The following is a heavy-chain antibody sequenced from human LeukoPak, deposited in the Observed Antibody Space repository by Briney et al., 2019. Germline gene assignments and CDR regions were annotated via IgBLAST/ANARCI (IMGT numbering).Heavy chain of an antibody. CDR1: GFTFSSYA. J-gene: IGHJ4*02. V-gene: IGHV3-30-3*01. CDR3: ARDRIAAAGSALDY. D-gene: IGHD6-13*01. Sequence: GGSLRLSCAASGFTFSSYAMHWVRQAPVKALEWVAVISYDGSNKYYADSVKGRFTISRDNSKNTLYLQMNSLRAEDTAVYYCARDRIAAAGSALDYWGQGTLVTVSS. CDR2: ISYDGSNK.